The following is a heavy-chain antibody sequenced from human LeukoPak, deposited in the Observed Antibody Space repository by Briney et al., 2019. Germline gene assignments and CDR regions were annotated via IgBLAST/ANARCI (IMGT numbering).Heavy chain of an antibody. Sequence: SETLSLTCAVSGGSISSSNWWSWVRQPPGKGLEWIGETYHSGSTNYNPSLKSRVTISVDKSKNQFSLKLSSVTAADTAVYYCARVAGDYYYYHMDVWGKGTTVTVSS. CDR1: GGSISSSNW. V-gene: IGHV4-4*02. D-gene: IGHD2-15*01. J-gene: IGHJ6*03. CDR3: ARVAGDYYYYHMDV. CDR2: TYHSGST.